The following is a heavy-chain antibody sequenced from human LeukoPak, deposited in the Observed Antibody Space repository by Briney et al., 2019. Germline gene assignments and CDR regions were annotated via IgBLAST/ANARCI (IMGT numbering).Heavy chain of an antibody. V-gene: IGHV1-46*02. J-gene: IGHJ5*02. CDR3: ARFTMVRGANWFDP. CDR2: INPSGGST. CDR1: GYTFNGYY. Sequence: GASVKVSCKASGYTFNGYYIHWVRQAPGQGLEWMGIINPSGGSTSYAQKFQGRVTMTRDMSTSTVYMELSSLRSEDTAVYYRARFTMVRGANWFDPWGQGTLVTVSS. D-gene: IGHD3-10*01.